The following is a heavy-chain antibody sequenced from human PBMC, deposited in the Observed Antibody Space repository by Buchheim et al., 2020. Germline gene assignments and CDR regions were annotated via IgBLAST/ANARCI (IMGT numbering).Heavy chain of an antibody. CDR3: ARGYYGDYRFGY. CDR1: GGSVSSGSYY. V-gene: IGHV4-61*01. D-gene: IGHD4-17*01. CDR2: IYYSGST. J-gene: IGHJ4*02. Sequence: QVQLQESGPGLVKPSETLSLTCTVSGGSVSSGSYYWSWIRQPPGKGLEWIGYIYYSGSTNYNPSLKSRVTISVDTSKNQFSLKLSSVTAADTAVYYCARGYYGDYRFGYWGQGTL.